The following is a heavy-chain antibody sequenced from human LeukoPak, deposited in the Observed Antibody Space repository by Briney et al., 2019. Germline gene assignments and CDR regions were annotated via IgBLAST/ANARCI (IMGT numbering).Heavy chain of an antibody. CDR3: ARVGIWVAAAGYGY. J-gene: IGHJ4*02. Sequence: GGSLGLSCAASGFTFSSYWMHWVRQAPGKGLVWVSRINSDGSSTSYADSVKGRFTISRDNAKNTLYLQMNSLRAEDTAVYYCARVGIWVAAAGYGYWGQGTLVTVSS. CDR1: GFTFSSYW. V-gene: IGHV3-74*01. D-gene: IGHD6-13*01. CDR2: INSDGSST.